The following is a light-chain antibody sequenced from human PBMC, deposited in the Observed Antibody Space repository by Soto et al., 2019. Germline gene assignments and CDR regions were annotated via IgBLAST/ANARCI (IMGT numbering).Light chain of an antibody. CDR3: SSYAGSSTFI. V-gene: IGLV2-23*02. CDR2: EVT. CDR1: SSDVGSYNL. Sequence: QSSLTQPASVSGSPGQSITISCTGTSSDVGSYNLVSWYQQHPGNAPKLLIYEVTKRPSGVSNRFSGSTSGNTASLTISGLQAEDEADYHCSSYAGSSTFIFGGGTKLTVL. J-gene: IGLJ2*01.